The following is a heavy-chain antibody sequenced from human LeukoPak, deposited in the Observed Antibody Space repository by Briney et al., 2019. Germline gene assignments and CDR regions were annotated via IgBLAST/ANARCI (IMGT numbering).Heavy chain of an antibody. D-gene: IGHD3-9*01. CDR2: IYIGGST. CDR1: GFTVSSNY. CDR3: ASVSYDILIGYYPRENDAFDI. V-gene: IGHV3-53*01. J-gene: IGHJ3*02. Sequence: GGSLRLSCAASGFTVSSNYMSWVRQAPGKGLEWVSVIYIGGSTYYAASVKGRFTISRDNSKNTLYLQLNSLRAEDTAVYYCASVSYDILIGYYPRENDAFDIWGQGTMVTVSS.